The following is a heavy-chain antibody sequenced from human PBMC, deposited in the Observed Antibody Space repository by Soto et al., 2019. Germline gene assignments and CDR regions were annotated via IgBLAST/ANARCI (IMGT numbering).Heavy chain of an antibody. Sequence: QLQLQESGPGLVKPSETLSLTCTVSGGSISSSYYYWGWIRQPPGKGLEWIGRIYYRGGTYYSPSLKSRVTMSVDTSKNPFSLTLSSVTAADAAVYYCARPSGRYLYSFDYWGLGTRVTVSS. J-gene: IGHJ4*02. CDR2: IYYRGGT. CDR3: ARPSGRYLYSFDY. CDR1: GGSISSSYYY. D-gene: IGHD1-26*01. V-gene: IGHV4-39*01.